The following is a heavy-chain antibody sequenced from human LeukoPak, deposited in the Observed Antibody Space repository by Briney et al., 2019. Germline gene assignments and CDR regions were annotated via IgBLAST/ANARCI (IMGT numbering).Heavy chain of an antibody. CDR2: IIPIFGTA. CDR3: ARGTIRPYYYYYYMDV. V-gene: IGHV1-69*13. D-gene: IGHD3-9*01. J-gene: IGHJ6*03. Sequence: SVKVSCKASGGTFSSYAISWVRQAPGQGLEWMGGIIPIFGTANYAQKFQGRVTITADESTSTAYMELSSLRSEDTAVYYCARGTIRPYYYYYYMDVWGKGTTVTISS. CDR1: GGTFSSYA.